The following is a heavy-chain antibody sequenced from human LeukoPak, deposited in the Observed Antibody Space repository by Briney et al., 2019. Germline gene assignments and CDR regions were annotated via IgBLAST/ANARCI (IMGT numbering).Heavy chain of an antibody. CDR1: GGSISSYY. D-gene: IGHD3-22*01. CDR2: IFYSGST. J-gene: IGHJ3*02. Sequence: SETLSLTCTVSGGSISSYYWSWIRQPPGKALEWIGNIFYSGSTYYSPSLKSRDTISLDTSRNQFSLKLNSVTAADTAVYYCAKSNGYGLIDIWGQGTMVTVSS. V-gene: IGHV4-59*12. CDR3: AKSNGYGLIDI.